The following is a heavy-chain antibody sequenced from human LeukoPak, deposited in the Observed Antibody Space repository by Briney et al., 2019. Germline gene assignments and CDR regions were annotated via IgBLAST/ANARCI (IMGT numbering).Heavy chain of an antibody. CDR1: GFTFSNAW. CDR3: ARDSGPAMADTGNYFYY. D-gene: IGHD5-12*01. Sequence: GGSLRHSCAASGFTFSNAWISWVRQAPGKGLEWLGRIRSKTYGGTTDYAAPVKGRFTISRDDSKNTLYLQMNSLRAEDTAVYYCARDSGPAMADTGNYFYYWGQGTMVNVCS. CDR2: IRSKTYGGTT. J-gene: IGHJ4*02. V-gene: IGHV3-15*01.